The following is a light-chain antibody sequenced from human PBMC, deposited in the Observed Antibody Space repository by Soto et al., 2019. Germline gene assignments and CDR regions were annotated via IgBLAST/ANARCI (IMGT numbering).Light chain of an antibody. Sequence: QSVLTQPPSVSGTPGLRVTISCSGSTSSIGRNTVNWYQQFPGTAPKLLVYSNYQRPSGVPDRFSGSKSGTSASLAIGGLQSEDESDYYCASWDDSLNGWVFGGGTKVTVL. CDR2: SNY. CDR3: ASWDDSLNGWV. CDR1: TSSIGRNT. V-gene: IGLV1-44*01. J-gene: IGLJ3*02.